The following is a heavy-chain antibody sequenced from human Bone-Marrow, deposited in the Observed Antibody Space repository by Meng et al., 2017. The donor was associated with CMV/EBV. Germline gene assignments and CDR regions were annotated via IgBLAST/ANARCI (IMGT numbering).Heavy chain of an antibody. J-gene: IGHJ6*02. CDR2: IYYSGST. D-gene: IGHD2-2*02. CDR3: ARHRAVLYHGDGMDV. V-gene: IGHV4-39*01. Sequence: SDTLSLTCTVFGGSISSSSYYWGWIRQPPGKGLEWIGSIYYSGSTNYNPSPKCRVTISVDTSKNQFSLKLSSVTAADTAVYYCARHRAVLYHGDGMDVWGQGTTVTVSS. CDR1: GGSISSSSYY.